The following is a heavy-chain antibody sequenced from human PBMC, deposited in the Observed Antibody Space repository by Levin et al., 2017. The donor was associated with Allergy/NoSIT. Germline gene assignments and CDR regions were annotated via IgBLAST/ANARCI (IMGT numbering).Heavy chain of an antibody. CDR1: GFSFSDYY. CDR2: ISNSGSNT. D-gene: IGHD2-15*01. CDR3: ARGSLGGSDWFDP. Sequence: AGGSLRLSCAGSGFSFSDYYMNWVRQAPGKGLEWVSTISNSGSNTYYADSVKGRFTVSRDNAKNSLYLQMDSLRVEDAAVYFCARGSLGGSDWFDPWGQGTLVTVSS. J-gene: IGHJ5*02. V-gene: IGHV3-21*06.